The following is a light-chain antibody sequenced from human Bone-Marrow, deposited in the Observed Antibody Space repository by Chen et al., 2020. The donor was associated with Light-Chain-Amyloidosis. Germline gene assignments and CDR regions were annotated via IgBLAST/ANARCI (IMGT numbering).Light chain of an antibody. J-gene: IGLJ3*02. CDR3: QSYQGSSQGV. CDR2: EDD. Sequence: NFMLTQPHSVSESPGKTVIISCTRSSGSIATNYVQWYQQRPGSSSTTVIYEDDQRPSGVPDRFSGSIDKSSNSASLTISGLETEDEADYYCQSYQGSSQGVFGGGTKLTVL. V-gene: IGLV6-57*01. CDR1: SGSIATNY.